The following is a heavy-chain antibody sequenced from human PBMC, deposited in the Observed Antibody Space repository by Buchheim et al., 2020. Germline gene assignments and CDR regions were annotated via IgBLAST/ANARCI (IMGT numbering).Heavy chain of an antibody. CDR2: IYYSGST. V-gene: IGHV4-39*01. D-gene: IGHD6-13*01. CDR3: ATRKKIAAQGIQH. Sequence: QLQLQESGPGLVKPSETLSLTCTVSGGSISSSSYYWGWIRQPPGKGLEWIGSIYYSGSTYYNPSLKSRVTISADTSKNQFSLKLSSVTAADTAVYYCATRKKIAAQGIQHWGQGTL. CDR1: GGSISSSSYY. J-gene: IGHJ1*01.